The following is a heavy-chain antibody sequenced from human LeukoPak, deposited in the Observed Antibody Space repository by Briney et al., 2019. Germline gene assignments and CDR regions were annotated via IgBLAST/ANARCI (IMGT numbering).Heavy chain of an antibody. CDR2: IYPGDSDI. CDR1: GYSFTSYW. Sequence: GESLKISCKGSGYSFTSYWIGWVRQMPGKGLEWMGIIYPGDSDIRDSPSFQGQVTISADKSISTAYLQWSSLKASDTAMYYCARQYYYGSGSYSRYNWFDPWGQGTLVTVSS. J-gene: IGHJ5*02. CDR3: ARQYYYGSGSYSRYNWFDP. V-gene: IGHV5-51*01. D-gene: IGHD3-10*01.